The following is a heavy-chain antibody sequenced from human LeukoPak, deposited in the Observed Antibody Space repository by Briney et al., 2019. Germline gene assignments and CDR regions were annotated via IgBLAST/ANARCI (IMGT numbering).Heavy chain of an antibody. V-gene: IGHV3-23*01. CDR3: GRDWKLDY. CDR2: ISDNGGDR. Sequence: GGSLRLSCAASGFTFSSYGMHWVRQAPGKGLEWVSAISDNGGDRKYAGSVKGRFTISRDNSKNTLYLQMNSLRAEGTAIYYCGRDWKLDYWGQGNLVTVSS. J-gene: IGHJ4*02. D-gene: IGHD1-1*01. CDR1: GFTFSSYG.